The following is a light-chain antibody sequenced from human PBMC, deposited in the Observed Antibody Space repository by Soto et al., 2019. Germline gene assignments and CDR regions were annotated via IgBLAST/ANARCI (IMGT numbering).Light chain of an antibody. Sequence: DIQLTQSPSSLSASVGDRLTITCRASQSISNCLNWYQQRPGQAPKLLISSSSNVQSGVPSRFSGRGSGTDFTLTISGLQPEDAASYCCQQSYNTPRTFGQGTKVEI. CDR1: QSISNC. V-gene: IGKV1-39*01. J-gene: IGKJ1*01. CDR3: QQSYNTPRT. CDR2: SSS.